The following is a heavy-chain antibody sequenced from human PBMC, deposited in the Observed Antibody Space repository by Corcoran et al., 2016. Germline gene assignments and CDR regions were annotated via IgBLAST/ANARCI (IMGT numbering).Heavy chain of an antibody. V-gene: IGHV4-34*01. D-gene: IGHD3-10*01. Sequence: QVQLQQWGAGLLKPSETLSLTCAVYGGSFSDHSWSWIRQPPGTGLKWIGEISHSGRTTYNPSLKSRITISADTSKKQFSMKLIAVSAADTAGYYCARHRKSGWYFDLWGRGTLVTVSS. CDR1: GGSFSDHS. CDR2: ISHSGRT. CDR3: ARHRKSGWYFDL. J-gene: IGHJ2*01.